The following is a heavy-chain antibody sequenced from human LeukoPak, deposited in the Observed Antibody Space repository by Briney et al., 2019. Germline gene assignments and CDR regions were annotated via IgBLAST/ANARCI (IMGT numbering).Heavy chain of an antibody. D-gene: IGHD3-10*01. V-gene: IGHV4-59*08. CDR2: NHYSGST. CDR3: ARHYNSGTYPLDH. J-gene: IGHJ4*02. CDR1: GGSISGYY. Sequence: ETLSLTCTVSGGSISGYYWSWIRQSPGKGLEWIAWNHYSGSTKYNPSLKSRVTISEDTSRYQYSLKLSSVTAADTAVYYCARHYNSGTYPLDHWGQGTLVTVSS.